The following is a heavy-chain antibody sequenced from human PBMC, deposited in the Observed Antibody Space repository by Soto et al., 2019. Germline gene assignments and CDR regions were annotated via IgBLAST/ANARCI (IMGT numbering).Heavy chain of an antibody. CDR3: ARTPYDILTGYGVVYYGMDV. V-gene: IGHV4-39*01. D-gene: IGHD3-9*01. CDR1: GASISSGTFY. Sequence: SETLSLTCTVSGASISSGTFYWGWIRQPPGKGLESIANIYYDGSTYYNPSLKSRVTISLDTSKNQFSLKLSSVTAADTAVYYCARTPYDILTGYGVVYYGMDVWGQGTTVTVSS. CDR2: IYYDGST. J-gene: IGHJ6*02.